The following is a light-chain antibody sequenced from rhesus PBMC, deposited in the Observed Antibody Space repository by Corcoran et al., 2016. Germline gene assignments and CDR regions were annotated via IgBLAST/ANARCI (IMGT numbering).Light chain of an antibody. CDR3: QQESNWPVT. Sequence: DIVMTQSPATLSVSPGERAILSCRASQSVHYTLAWFQQKPGQAPRRLVYDASNRATGVPDRFSASVSGTGFTRTISSLDPEDVGVYYCQQESNWPVTFGGGTKVDI. CDR2: DAS. CDR1: QSVHYT. J-gene: IGKJ4*01. V-gene: IGKV3-35*01.